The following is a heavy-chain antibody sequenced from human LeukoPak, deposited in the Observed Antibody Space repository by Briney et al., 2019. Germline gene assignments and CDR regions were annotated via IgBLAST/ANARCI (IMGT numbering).Heavy chain of an antibody. V-gene: IGHV3-53*01. CDR3: ARGGYGDYFQAY. CDR2: IYSGGST. D-gene: IGHD4-17*01. CDR1: GFTVSSNY. Sequence: GGSLRLSCAASGFTVSSNYMSWVRQAPGKGLEWVSIIYSGGSTFYADSVKGRFTISRDNSKNTLYLQMNSMRAEDTAVYYCARGGYGDYFQAYWGQGTLVTVSS. J-gene: IGHJ1*01.